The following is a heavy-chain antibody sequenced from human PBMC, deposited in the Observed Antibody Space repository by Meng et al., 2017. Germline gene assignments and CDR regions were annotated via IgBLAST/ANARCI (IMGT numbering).Heavy chain of an antibody. Sequence: KVSCKGSGYSFTSYWIGWVRQMPGKGLEWMGITYPGDSDTRYSPSFQGQVTISADKSISTAYLQWSSLKASDTAMYYCARNVGGFDDFWSGGDAFDIWGQGTMVTVSS. CDR2: TYPGDSDT. J-gene: IGHJ3*02. V-gene: IGHV5-51*01. CDR3: ARNVGGFDDFWSGGDAFDI. CDR1: GYSFTSYW. D-gene: IGHD3-3*01.